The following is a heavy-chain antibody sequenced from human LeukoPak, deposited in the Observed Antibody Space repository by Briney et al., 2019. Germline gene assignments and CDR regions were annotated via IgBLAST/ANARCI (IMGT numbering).Heavy chain of an antibody. J-gene: IGHJ5*02. CDR2: ISGSGGST. V-gene: IGHV3-23*01. CDR3: EVGSGSGSSNWFDP. D-gene: IGHD3-10*01. Sequence: SGGSLRLSCAASGFTFSSYAMSWVRQAPGKGLEWVSAISGSGGSTYYADSVKGRFTISRDNSKNTLYLRMNSLRAEDTAVYYCEVGSGSGSSNWFDPWGQGALVTVSS. CDR1: GFTFSSYA.